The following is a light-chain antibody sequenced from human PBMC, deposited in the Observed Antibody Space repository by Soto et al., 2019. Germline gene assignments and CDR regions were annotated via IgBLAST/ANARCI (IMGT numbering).Light chain of an antibody. V-gene: IGLV2-14*01. J-gene: IGLJ1*01. CDR1: SSDVGSYNY. Sequence: QSVLTQPASVSGSPGQSITIPCTGTSSDVGSYNYVSWYQQRPGKAPKVMIYDVNNRPSGISNRFSGSKSGNTASLTISGLQAEDEADYYCSSYTSSSTLGVFGTGTKVTVL. CDR3: SSYTSSSTLGV. CDR2: DVN.